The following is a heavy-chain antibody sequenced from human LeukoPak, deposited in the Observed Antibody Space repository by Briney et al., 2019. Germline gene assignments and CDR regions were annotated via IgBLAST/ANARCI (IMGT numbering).Heavy chain of an antibody. J-gene: IGHJ4*02. CDR3: AKEWVPGYSYGYDY. V-gene: IGHV3-23*01. D-gene: IGHD5-18*01. Sequence: GGTLRLSCAASGFTFRSYGMSWVRQAPGKGLEWVSAIRGSGGSTYYADSVKGRFTISRDNSKNTLYLQMNSLRAEDTAVYYCAKEWVPGYSYGYDYWGQGTLVTVSS. CDR1: GFTFRSYG. CDR2: IRGSGGST.